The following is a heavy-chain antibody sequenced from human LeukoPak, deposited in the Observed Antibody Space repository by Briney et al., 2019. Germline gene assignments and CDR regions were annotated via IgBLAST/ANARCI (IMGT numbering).Heavy chain of an antibody. CDR3: AKSPQPTVSNHFDY. CDR1: GFTFSSYA. J-gene: IGHJ4*02. V-gene: IGHV3-23*01. D-gene: IGHD4-11*01. Sequence: GGSLRLSCAASGFTFSSYAMSWVRQAPGKGLEWVSTVTGSGGNTYYADSVKGRFTISRDNSKSTLYLQMNSLRTDDTAEYYCAKSPQPTVSNHFDYWGQGTLVTVSS. CDR2: VTGSGGNT.